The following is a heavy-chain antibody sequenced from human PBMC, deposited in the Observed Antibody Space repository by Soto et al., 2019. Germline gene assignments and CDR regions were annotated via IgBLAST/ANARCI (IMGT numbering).Heavy chain of an antibody. CDR1: GFTFSSYS. CDR3: ARDSRSPEDSSSAEYFQH. CDR2: ISSSSSTI. V-gene: IGHV3-48*02. D-gene: IGHD6-6*01. Sequence: GGSLRLSCAASGFTFSSYSMNWIRQAPGKGLEWVSYISSSSSTIYYADSVKGRFTISRDNAKNSLYLQMNSLRDEDTAVYYCARDSRSPEDSSSAEYFQHWGQGTLVTVSS. J-gene: IGHJ1*01.